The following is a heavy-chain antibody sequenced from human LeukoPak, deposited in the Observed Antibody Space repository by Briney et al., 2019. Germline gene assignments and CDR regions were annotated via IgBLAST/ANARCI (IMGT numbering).Heavy chain of an antibody. CDR2: INSDGSST. Sequence: GGSLRLSCAASGFTFSSYWMHWVRQAPGKGLVWVSRINSDGSSTSYADSVKGRFTISRDNAKNTLYLQMNSLRAEDTAVYYCAREMVGTTWVFAFDIWGQGTMVTVSS. J-gene: IGHJ3*02. D-gene: IGHD1-26*01. CDR3: AREMVGTTWVFAFDI. CDR1: GFTFSSYW. V-gene: IGHV3-74*01.